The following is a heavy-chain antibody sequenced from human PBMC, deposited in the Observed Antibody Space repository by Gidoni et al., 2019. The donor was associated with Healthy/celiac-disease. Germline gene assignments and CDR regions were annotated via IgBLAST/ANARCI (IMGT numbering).Heavy chain of an antibody. D-gene: IGHD1-26*01. V-gene: IGHV3-30-3*01. Sequence: GVVQPGRSLRLSCAASGFTFSSYAMHWVRQAPGKGLEWVAVISYDGSNKYYADSVKGRFTISRDNSKNTLYLQMNSLRAEDTAVYYCARDYEGAVLYYYYGMDVWGQGTTVTVSS. J-gene: IGHJ6*02. CDR1: GFTFSSYA. CDR2: ISYDGSNK. CDR3: ARDYEGAVLYYYYGMDV.